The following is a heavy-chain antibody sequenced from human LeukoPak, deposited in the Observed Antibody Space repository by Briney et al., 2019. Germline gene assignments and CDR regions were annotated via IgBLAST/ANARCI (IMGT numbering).Heavy chain of an antibody. CDR2: ISSSGSTI. Sequence: GGSLRLSCAASGFTFSSYEMNWVRQAPGRGLEWVSYISSSGSTIYYADSVKGRFTISRDNAKNSLYLQMNSLRAEDTAVYYCAPGHSSYDYWGQGTLVTVSS. CDR3: APGHSSYDY. D-gene: IGHD6-6*01. J-gene: IGHJ4*02. CDR1: GFTFSSYE. V-gene: IGHV3-48*03.